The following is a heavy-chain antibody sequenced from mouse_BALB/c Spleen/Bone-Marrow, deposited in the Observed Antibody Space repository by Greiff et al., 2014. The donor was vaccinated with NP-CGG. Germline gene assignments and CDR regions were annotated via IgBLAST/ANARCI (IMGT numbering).Heavy chain of an antibody. J-gene: IGHJ3*01. CDR3: ARAAYYRYDEGAWFAY. V-gene: IGHV1-4*01. CDR2: INPSSGYT. CDR1: GYTFTSYT. D-gene: IGHD2-14*01. Sequence: QVQLQQSGAELARPGASVKMSCKASGYTFTSYTMHWVKQRPGQGLEWIGCINPSSGYTNYNQKFKDKATLTADKSSSTAYMQLSSLTSEDSAVYYCARAAYYRYDEGAWFAYWGQGTLVTVSA.